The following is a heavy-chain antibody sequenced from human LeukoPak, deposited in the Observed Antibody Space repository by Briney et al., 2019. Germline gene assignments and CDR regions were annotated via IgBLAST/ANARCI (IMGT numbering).Heavy chain of an antibody. V-gene: IGHV4-30-4*08. CDR2: IYYSGST. J-gene: IGHJ5*02. CDR1: GGSINSGGYY. D-gene: IGHD2-2*01. CDR3: ARGPVKHCSSTSCSHNWFDP. Sequence: SETLSLTCTVSGGSINSGGYYWSWIRQHPGKGLEWIGYIYYSGSTYYNPSLKSRVTISVDTSKNQFSLKLSSVTAADTAVYYCARGPVKHCSSTSCSHNWFDPWGQGTLVTVSS.